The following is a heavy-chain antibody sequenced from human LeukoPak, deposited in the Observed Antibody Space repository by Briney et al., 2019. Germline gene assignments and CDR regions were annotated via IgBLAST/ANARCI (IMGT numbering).Heavy chain of an antibody. CDR1: GGSISSYY. Sequence: SETLSLTCTVSGGSISSYYWSWIRQPPGKGLEWIGYIYYSGSTNYNPSLKSRVTISVDTSKNQFSLNLTSVTAADTAVYYCARGLASGYPPIPFDYWGQGTPVTVSS. J-gene: IGHJ4*02. V-gene: IGHV4-59*12. D-gene: IGHD3-3*01. CDR3: ARGLASGYPPIPFDY. CDR2: IYYSGST.